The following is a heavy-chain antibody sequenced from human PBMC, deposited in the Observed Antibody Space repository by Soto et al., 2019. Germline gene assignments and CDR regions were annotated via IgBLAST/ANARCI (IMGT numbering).Heavy chain of an antibody. D-gene: IGHD4-4*01. CDR2: ISGGSEST. V-gene: IGHV3-23*01. Sequence: EVQLLESGGGLVQPGGSLRLSCAASGFTFSSYAMSWVRQAPGKGLAWVSAISGGSESTYFADSVKGRFSISRDNSRNTLFLKMNSLRAEDTALYYCAKAFDYNYGGSGGHNDYWGQGTLVAVSS. CDR1: GFTFSSYA. J-gene: IGHJ4*02. CDR3: AKAFDYNYGGSGGHNDY.